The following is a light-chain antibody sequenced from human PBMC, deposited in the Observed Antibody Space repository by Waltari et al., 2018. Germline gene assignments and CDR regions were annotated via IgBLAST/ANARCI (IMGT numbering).Light chain of an antibody. CDR3: LLYMGSGIWV. CDR2: KAD. J-gene: IGLJ3*02. Sequence: QTVVTQEPSLSVSPGGTVTLTFALSSGSLPSTSYASWYQQTPGQAPRTLVYKADSRSSGVPDRFSGSILGNKAALTITGAQADDESDYYCLLYMGSGIWVFGGGTKLTVL. V-gene: IGLV8-61*01. CDR1: SGSLPSTSY.